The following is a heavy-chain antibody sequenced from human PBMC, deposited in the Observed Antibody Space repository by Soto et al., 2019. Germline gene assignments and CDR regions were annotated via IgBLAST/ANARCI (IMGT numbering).Heavy chain of an antibody. D-gene: IGHD6-19*01. Sequence: EVQLVESGGDLVQREGSLRLSCVASGFTFSVYSMNWVRQAPGKGLEWFSHITSDTKTIKYADSVKGRFTISRDNAKNSVYLQMNSLRDEDTAVYYCARSVEGHFDYWGQGTVVTVSS. CDR2: ITSDTKTI. CDR1: GFTFSVYS. CDR3: ARSVEGHFDY. V-gene: IGHV3-48*02. J-gene: IGHJ4*02.